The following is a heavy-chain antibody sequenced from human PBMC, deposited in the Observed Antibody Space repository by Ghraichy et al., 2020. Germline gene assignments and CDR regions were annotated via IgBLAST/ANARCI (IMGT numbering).Heavy chain of an antibody. CDR1: GYTFTTYA. J-gene: IGHJ4*02. Sequence: ASVKVSCKASGYTFTTYALHWVRQAPGQGLEWLGWINAGNGNTKYSQKFQGRVTITRDTSATTTYMDLSSLRSEDTAVYYCAREGYYDSSPNYYEFGYWGQGTLVTVSS. CDR2: INAGNGNT. CDR3: AREGYYDSSPNYYEFGY. V-gene: IGHV1-3*01. D-gene: IGHD3-22*01.